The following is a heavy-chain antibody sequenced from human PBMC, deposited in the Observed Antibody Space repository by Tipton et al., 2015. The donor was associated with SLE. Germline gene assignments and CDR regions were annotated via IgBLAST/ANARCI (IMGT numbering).Heavy chain of an antibody. CDR1: GGSFSGYF. V-gene: IGHV4-34*01. CDR2: INHSGGT. D-gene: IGHD3-16*01. CDR3: SRRGTSFGADFDY. J-gene: IGHJ4*02. Sequence: TLSLTCAVYGGSFSGYFWSWIRQPPGKGLEWIGEINHSGGTNYNPSLKSRVTMSVYTSKNQFSLRLNSVTAADTAVYYCSRRGTSFGADFDYWGPGTLVTVSS.